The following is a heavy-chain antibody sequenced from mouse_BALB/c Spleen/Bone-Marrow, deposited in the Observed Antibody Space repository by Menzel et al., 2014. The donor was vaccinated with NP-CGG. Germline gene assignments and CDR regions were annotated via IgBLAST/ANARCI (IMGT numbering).Heavy chain of an antibody. D-gene: IGHD2-2*01. CDR2: IYPSDSYT. CDR1: GYTFTNYW. J-gene: IGHJ4*01. CDR3: TRWLPYAMDY. Sequence: QVQLQQPGAELVRPGASVKLSCKASGYTFTNYWINWVKQRPGQGLEWIGNIYPSDSYTNYNQKFKDKATLTVDKSSSTAYMQLSGPTSEDSAVYYCTRWLPYAMDYWGQGTSVTVSS. V-gene: IGHV1-69*02.